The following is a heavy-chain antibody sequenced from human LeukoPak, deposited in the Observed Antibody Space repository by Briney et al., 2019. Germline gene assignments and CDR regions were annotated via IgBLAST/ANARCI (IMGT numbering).Heavy chain of an antibody. CDR2: IYTSGST. CDR1: GGSISSGSYY. J-gene: IGHJ5*02. D-gene: IGHD6-13*01. Sequence: SETLSLTCTVSGGSISSGSYYWSWIRQPAGKGLEWIGRIYTSGSTNYNPSLKSRVTISVDTSKKQFSLKLSSVTAADTAVYYCARIAAAGTVDWFDPWGQGTLVTVSS. V-gene: IGHV4-61*02. CDR3: ARIAAAGTVDWFDP.